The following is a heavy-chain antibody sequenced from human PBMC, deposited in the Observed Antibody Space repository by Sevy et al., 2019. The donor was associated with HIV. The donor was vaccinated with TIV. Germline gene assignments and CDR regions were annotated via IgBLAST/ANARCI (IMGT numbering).Heavy chain of an antibody. CDR2: IYFTGNT. V-gene: IGHV4-59*01. Sequence: SETLSLTCSVSGGSISSYFWTWVRRPQGRELEWIGNIYFTGNTAYSPSLKGRVTLSLDTPKSQFSLTLKSVTAADTAIYFCARDSTTRPRVLDYWGQGTLVTVSS. CDR3: ARDSTTRPRVLDY. D-gene: IGHD1-1*01. J-gene: IGHJ4*02. CDR1: GGSISSYF.